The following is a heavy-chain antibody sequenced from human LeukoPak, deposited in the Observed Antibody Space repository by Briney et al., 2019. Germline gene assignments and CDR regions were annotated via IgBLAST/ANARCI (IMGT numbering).Heavy chain of an antibody. CDR2: IYYSGST. V-gene: IGHV4-59*08. J-gene: IGHJ5*02. D-gene: IGHD6-19*01. Sequence: PSETLSLICTVSGGSISSYYWSWIRQPPGKGLEWIGYIYYSGSTNYNPSLKSRVTISVDTSKNQFSLKLSSVTAADTAVYYCARHREQWLVENNWFDPWGQGTLVTVSS. CDR1: GGSISSYY. CDR3: ARHREQWLVENNWFDP.